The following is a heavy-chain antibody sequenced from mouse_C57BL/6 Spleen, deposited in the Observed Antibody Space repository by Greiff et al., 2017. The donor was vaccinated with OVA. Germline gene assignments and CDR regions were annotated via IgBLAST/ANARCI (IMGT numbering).Heavy chain of an antibody. CDR3: ARPGGYDGYYYAMDY. CDR2: INPGSGGT. Sequence: QVQLQQSGAELVRPGTSVKVSCKASGYAFTNYLIEWVKQRPGQGLEWIGVINPGSGGTNYNEKFKGKATLTADKSSSTAYMQHSSLTSEDSAVYFCARPGGYDGYYYAMDYWGKGTSVTVSS. J-gene: IGHJ4*01. V-gene: IGHV1-54*01. CDR1: GYAFTNYL. D-gene: IGHD2-3*01.